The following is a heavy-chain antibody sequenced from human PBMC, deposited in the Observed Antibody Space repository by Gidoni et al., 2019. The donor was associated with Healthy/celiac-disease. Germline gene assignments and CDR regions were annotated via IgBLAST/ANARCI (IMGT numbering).Heavy chain of an antibody. J-gene: IGHJ5*02. CDR2: ISAYNGNT. V-gene: IGHV1-18*04. D-gene: IGHD3-10*01. CDR3: ARDLSRGSGSYYIYPYNWFDP. Sequence: QVQLVQSGAEVKKPGASVKVSCKASGYTFTSYGLSWVRQAPGQGLEWMGWISAYNGNTNYAQKLQGRVTMTTDTSTSTAYMELRSLRSDDTAVYYCARDLSRGSGSYYIYPYNWFDPWGQGTLVTVSS. CDR1: GYTFTSYG.